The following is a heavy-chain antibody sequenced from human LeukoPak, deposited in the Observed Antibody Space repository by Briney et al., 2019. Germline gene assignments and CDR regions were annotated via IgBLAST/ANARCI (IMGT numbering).Heavy chain of an antibody. V-gene: IGHV4-31*03. CDR1: GGSIRSYY. CDR2: IYYTGST. J-gene: IGHJ4*02. CDR3: ARGLSSRGYSFDY. D-gene: IGHD5-18*01. Sequence: PSETLSLTCTASGGSIRSYYWSWIRQHPGKGLEWIGYIYYTGSTYYNPSLKSRVTISVDTSKNQFSLKLSSVTAADTAVYYCARGLSSRGYSFDYWGQGTLVTVSS.